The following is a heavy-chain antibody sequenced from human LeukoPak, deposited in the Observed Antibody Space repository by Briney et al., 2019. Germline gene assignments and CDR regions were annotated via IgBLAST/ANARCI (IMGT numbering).Heavy chain of an antibody. CDR1: GFTFSSYE. V-gene: IGHV3-48*03. J-gene: IGHJ6*04. D-gene: IGHD2-2*01. CDR3: ARDWVRYCSSTSCRGPLDV. CDR2: ISISGTIT. Sequence: PGGSLRLSCAASGFTFSSYEMNWVRQSPGKGLQWISYISISGTITDYADSVKGRFTISRDNTKNLLYLQMNSLRAEDTAVYYCARDWVRYCSSTSCRGPLDVWGKGTTVTISS.